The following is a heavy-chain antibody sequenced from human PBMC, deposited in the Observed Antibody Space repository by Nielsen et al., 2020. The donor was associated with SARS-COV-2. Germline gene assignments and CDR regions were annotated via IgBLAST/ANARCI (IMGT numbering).Heavy chain of an antibody. CDR2: IYNSGST. CDR1: RSSISSYY. CDR3: ARGQSGLAWFDS. V-gene: IGHV4-59*01. Sequence: SETLSLTCTVSRSSISSYYWSWIRQPPGKGLEWIGYIYNSGSTNYNPSLKSRVAISVDTSKNQFSLKLSSVTAADTAIYYCARGQSGLAWFDSWGQGTLVTVSS. J-gene: IGHJ5*01. D-gene: IGHD3-10*01.